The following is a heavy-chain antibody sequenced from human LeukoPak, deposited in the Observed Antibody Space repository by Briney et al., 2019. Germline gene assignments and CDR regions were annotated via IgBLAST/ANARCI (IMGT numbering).Heavy chain of an antibody. CDR1: GGSISSYY. Sequence: PSETLSLTCTVSGGSISSYYWSWIRQPPGKGLEWIGYIYYSGSTNYNPSLKSRVTISVDTSKSQFSLKLSSVTAADTAVYYCARSVEGYCRGGSCYYYSYYMDVWGKGTTVTVSS. V-gene: IGHV4-59*01. CDR3: ARSVEGYCRGGSCYYYSYYMDV. D-gene: IGHD2-15*01. CDR2: IYYSGST. J-gene: IGHJ6*03.